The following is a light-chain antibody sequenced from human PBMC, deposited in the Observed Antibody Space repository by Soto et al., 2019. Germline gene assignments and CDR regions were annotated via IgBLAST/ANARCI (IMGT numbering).Light chain of an antibody. CDR3: SSYAGSGVFVV. CDR1: CSDVGNYNL. J-gene: IGLJ2*01. V-gene: IGLV2-23*02. Sequence: QSALTQPASVAGSPGQSITIACTGTCSDVGNYNLVSWFRHLPGKAPILMTFEVTKRPSGVSNRFSGSKSGHTASLTLAGLQAEDEGAYSCSSYAGSGVFVVFGGGTKVTVL. CDR2: EVT.